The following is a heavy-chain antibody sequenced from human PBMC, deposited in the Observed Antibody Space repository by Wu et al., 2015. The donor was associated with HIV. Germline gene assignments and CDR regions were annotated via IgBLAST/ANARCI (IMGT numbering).Heavy chain of an antibody. D-gene: IGHD2-21*02. J-gene: IGHJ5*02. CDR1: GYRFPDYC. V-gene: IGHV1-8*02. Sequence: VQVVQSGAEVKKPGARVKISCTVSGYRFPDYCVHWVQQAPAKRLEWMGWMNPNSGNIGYAQKFQGRVTMTRNTSISTAYMELSSLRSEDTAVYYCARALAYCGGDCWFDPWGQGTLVTVSS. CDR3: ARALAYCGGDCWFDP. CDR2: MNPNSGNI.